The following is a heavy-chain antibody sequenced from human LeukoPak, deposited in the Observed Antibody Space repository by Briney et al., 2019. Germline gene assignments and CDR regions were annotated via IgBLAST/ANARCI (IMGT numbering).Heavy chain of an antibody. Sequence: NPSETLSLTCTVSGGSISSSSHSWGWIRQPPGKGLEWIGYIYYSGSTNYNPSLKSRVTISVDTSKKQFSLKLSSVTAADTAVYYCARKGLTGGLDYWGQGTLVTVSS. CDR3: ARKGLTGGLDY. CDR2: IYYSGST. CDR1: GGSISSSSHS. V-gene: IGHV4-61*05. J-gene: IGHJ4*02. D-gene: IGHD2-8*02.